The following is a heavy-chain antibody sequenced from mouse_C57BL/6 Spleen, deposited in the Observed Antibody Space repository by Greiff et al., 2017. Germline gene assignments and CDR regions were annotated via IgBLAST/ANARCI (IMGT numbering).Heavy chain of an antibody. D-gene: IGHD3-3*01. CDR3: ARYSTLAGTGAMDY. Sequence: EVKLVESGGGLVQPGGSLSLSCAASGFTFTDYYMSWVRQPPGKALEWLGFIRNKANGYTTEYSASVKGRFTISRDNSQSILYLQMNALGAEDSATYYCARYSTLAGTGAMDYWGQGTSVTVSS. CDR1: GFTFTDYY. CDR2: IRNKANGYTT. V-gene: IGHV7-3*01. J-gene: IGHJ4*01.